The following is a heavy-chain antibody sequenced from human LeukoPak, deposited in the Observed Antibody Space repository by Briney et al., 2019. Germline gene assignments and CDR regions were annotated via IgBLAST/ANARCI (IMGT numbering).Heavy chain of an antibody. Sequence: SGGSLRLSCAVSGFTFSSYWMSWFRQAPGKGLEWVANINQDGSQKFSVDSVKGRFTISRDNAKNSLYLQMNSLRAEDTAVYYCARDGDILTGHPYYFDYWGQGTLVTVSS. J-gene: IGHJ4*02. CDR2: INQDGSQK. CDR1: GFTFSSYW. D-gene: IGHD3-9*01. CDR3: ARDGDILTGHPYYFDY. V-gene: IGHV3-7*01.